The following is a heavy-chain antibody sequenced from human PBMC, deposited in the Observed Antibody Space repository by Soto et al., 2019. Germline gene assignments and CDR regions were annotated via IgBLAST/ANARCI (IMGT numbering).Heavy chain of an antibody. CDR3: TRDKITGLFDY. CDR1: GGSISSGDYY. J-gene: IGHJ4*02. Sequence: SETLSLTCTVSGGSISSGDYYWSWIRQPPGKGLEWIGYIYYSGSTYYNPSLKSRVTISVDTSKNQFSLKLTSVTAADTAVYYCTRDKITGLFDYWGQGTLVTVSS. D-gene: IGHD2-8*02. CDR2: IYYSGST. V-gene: IGHV4-30-4*01.